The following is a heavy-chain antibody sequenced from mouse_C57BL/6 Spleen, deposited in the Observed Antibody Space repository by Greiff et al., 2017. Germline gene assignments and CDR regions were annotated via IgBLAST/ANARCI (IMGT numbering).Heavy chain of an antibody. V-gene: IGHV2-9-1*01. CDR3: ARSDGYYSMDY. Sequence: VKLVESGPGLVAPSQSLSITCTVSGFSLPSYAISWVRQPPGKGLEWLGVIWTGGGTNYNSAHKSRLSISKDNYTSQVFLKMNSLQTDDTARYYCARSDGYYSMDYWGQGTSVTVSS. CDR1: GFSLPSYA. CDR2: IWTGGGT. J-gene: IGHJ4*01. D-gene: IGHD2-3*01.